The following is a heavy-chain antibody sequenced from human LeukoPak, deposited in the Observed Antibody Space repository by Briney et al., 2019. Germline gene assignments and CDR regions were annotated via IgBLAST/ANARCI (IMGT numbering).Heavy chain of an antibody. CDR1: GGTFSSYA. Sequence: SVKVSCKASGGTFSSYAISWVRQAPGQGLEWMGGIIPIFGTANYAQKFQGRVTITADESTSTAYMELSSLRSEDTAVYYCASSHTPIAYYYDSSGYPAAFDIWGQGTMVTVSS. CDR3: ASSHTPIAYYYDSSGYPAAFDI. CDR2: IIPIFGTA. J-gene: IGHJ3*02. D-gene: IGHD3-22*01. V-gene: IGHV1-69*13.